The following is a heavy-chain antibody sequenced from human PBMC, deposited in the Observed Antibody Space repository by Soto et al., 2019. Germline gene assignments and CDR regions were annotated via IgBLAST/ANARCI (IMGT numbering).Heavy chain of an antibody. D-gene: IGHD3-10*01. CDR2: ISTDGSIT. CDR1: GFTFSNYW. Sequence: PGGSLRRSCAASGFTFSNYWMNWVRQVTGKGLVWVSSISTDGSITTYADSLKGRFTNSRDNAKNTLYLQMNSLRVEDTVFYYCTGDLLGFRAFNVWVQGTMVTVSS. V-gene: IGHV3-74*01. CDR3: TGDLLGFRAFNV. J-gene: IGHJ3*01.